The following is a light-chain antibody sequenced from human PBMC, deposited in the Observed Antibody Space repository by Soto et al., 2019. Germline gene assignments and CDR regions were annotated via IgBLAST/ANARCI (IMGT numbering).Light chain of an antibody. CDR3: QQYTNTNNPWM. CDR1: QTISTW. V-gene: IGKV1-5*01. CDR2: DAS. J-gene: IGKJ1*01. Sequence: DLQVTQSPPTLSASEGDRVTITCRASQTISTWMAWYQQKPGKAPKLLVYDASTLQSGVASRFSGSGSGTEFTLIISGLQPDDSATYYCQQYTNTNNPWMFGQGTKVEI.